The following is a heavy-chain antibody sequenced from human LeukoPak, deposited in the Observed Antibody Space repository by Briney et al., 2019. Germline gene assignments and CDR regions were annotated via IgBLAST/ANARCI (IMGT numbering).Heavy chain of an antibody. V-gene: IGHV4-39*07. CDR3: ARISLAYCSSTSCYGFDI. CDR1: GGSISSSSYY. Sequence: SETLSLTCTVSGGSISSSSYYWGWIRQPPGKGLEWIGSIYYSGSTYYNPSLKSRVSISVDTSKNQFSLKLSSVTAADTAVYYCARISLAYCSSTSCYGFDIWGRGTMVTVSS. J-gene: IGHJ3*02. D-gene: IGHD2-2*01. CDR2: IYYSGST.